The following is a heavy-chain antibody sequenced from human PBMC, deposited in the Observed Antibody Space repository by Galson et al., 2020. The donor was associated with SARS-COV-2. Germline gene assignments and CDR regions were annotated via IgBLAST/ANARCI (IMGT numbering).Heavy chain of an antibody. CDR2: ISSSGSTI. CDR3: ARDSATTVTTFYYYYGMDV. D-gene: IGHD4-4*01. Sequence: TGGSLRLSCAASGFTFSDYYMSWIRQAPGKGLEWVSYISSSGSTIYYADSVKGRFTISRDNAKNSLYLQMNSLRAEDTAVYYCARDSATTVTTFYYYYGMDVWGQGTTVTVSS. V-gene: IGHV3-11*01. CDR1: GFTFSDYY. J-gene: IGHJ6*02.